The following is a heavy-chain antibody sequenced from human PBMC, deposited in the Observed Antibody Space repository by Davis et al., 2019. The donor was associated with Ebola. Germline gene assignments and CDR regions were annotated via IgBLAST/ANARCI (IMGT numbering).Heavy chain of an antibody. CDR1: GYSFTSYW. Sequence: GESLKISCKGSGYSFTSYWIGWVRQMPGKGLEWMGIIYPGDSDTRYSPSFQGQVTISADKSISTAYLQWSSLKASDTAMYYCARPLDYYDSSGFRDYWGQGTLVTVSS. V-gene: IGHV5-51*01. CDR2: IYPGDSDT. CDR3: ARPLDYYDSSGFRDY. D-gene: IGHD3-22*01. J-gene: IGHJ4*02.